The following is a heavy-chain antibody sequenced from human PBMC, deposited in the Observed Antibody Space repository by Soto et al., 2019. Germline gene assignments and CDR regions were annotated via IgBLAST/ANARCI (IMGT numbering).Heavy chain of an antibody. Sequence: SETLSLTCTVSGGSISSYYWSWIRQPPGKGLEWIGYIYYSGSTNYNPSLKSRVTISVDTSKNQFSLKLSSVTAADTAVYYCAFSDHRGPGMDVWGQGTTVTAP. CDR3: AFSDHRGPGMDV. V-gene: IGHV4-59*01. CDR2: IYYSGST. CDR1: GGSISSYY. J-gene: IGHJ6*02.